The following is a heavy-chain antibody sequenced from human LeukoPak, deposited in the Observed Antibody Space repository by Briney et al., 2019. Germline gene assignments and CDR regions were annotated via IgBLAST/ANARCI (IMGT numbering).Heavy chain of an antibody. CDR1: GYTFTSYG. D-gene: IGHD3-22*01. J-gene: IGHJ4*02. Sequence: GASVKVSCKASGYTFTSYGISWVRQAPGQGLEWMGWISAYNGNTNYAQKLQGRVTMTTDTSTSTAYMELRSLRSDDTAVYYCAAHVRYYDSSGYSDYWGQGTLVTVSP. V-gene: IGHV1-18*01. CDR3: AAHVRYYDSSGYSDY. CDR2: ISAYNGNT.